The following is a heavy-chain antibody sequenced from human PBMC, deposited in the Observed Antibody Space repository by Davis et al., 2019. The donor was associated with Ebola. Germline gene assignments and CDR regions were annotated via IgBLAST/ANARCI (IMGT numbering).Heavy chain of an antibody. CDR3: ARGEQQLVGLDY. D-gene: IGHD6-13*01. V-gene: IGHV4-61*09. J-gene: IGHJ4*02. CDR1: GGSISSGSYY. CDR2: IYTSGST. Sequence: PSETLSLTCTVSGGSISSGSYYWSWIRQPAGKGLEWIGHIYTSGSTEYNPSLKSRVTMSVDTSKNQFSLKLNSVTAADTAVYYCARGEQQLVGLDYWGQGTLVTVSS.